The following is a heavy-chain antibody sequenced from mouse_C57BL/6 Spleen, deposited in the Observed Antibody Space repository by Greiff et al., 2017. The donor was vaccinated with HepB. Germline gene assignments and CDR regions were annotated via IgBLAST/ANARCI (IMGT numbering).Heavy chain of an antibody. CDR3: ARQDYDYEGAMDY. CDR2: ISNGGGST. J-gene: IGHJ4*01. Sequence: EVKVVESGGGLVQPGGSLKLSCAASGFTFSDYYMYWVRQTPEKRLEWVAYISNGGGSTYYPDTVKGRFTISRDNAKNTLYLQMSRLKSEDTAMYYCARQDYDYEGAMDYWGQGTSVTVSS. CDR1: GFTFSDYY. V-gene: IGHV5-12*01. D-gene: IGHD2-4*01.